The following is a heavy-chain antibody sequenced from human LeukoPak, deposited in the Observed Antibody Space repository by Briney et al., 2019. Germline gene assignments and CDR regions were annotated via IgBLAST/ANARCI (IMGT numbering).Heavy chain of an antibody. J-gene: IGHJ4*02. D-gene: IGHD1-1*01. V-gene: IGHV3-11*04. Sequence: GGSLRLSCAASGFTFSDYYMSWIRQAPGKGLEWVSYISSSGSTIYYEDSVKGRFTISRDNAKNSLYLQMNSLRAEDTAVYYCARDRSTTPFDYWGQGTLVTVSS. CDR1: GFTFSDYY. CDR2: ISSSGSTI. CDR3: ARDRSTTPFDY.